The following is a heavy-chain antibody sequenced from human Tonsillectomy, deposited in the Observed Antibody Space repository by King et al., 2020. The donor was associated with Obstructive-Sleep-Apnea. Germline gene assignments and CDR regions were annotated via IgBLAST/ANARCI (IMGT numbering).Heavy chain of an antibody. CDR3: ARGRDGYIYYFDY. Sequence: QLQESGPGLVKPSQTLSLTCTVSGGSISSGDYYWSWIRQPPGKGLEWIGYIYYSGSTYYNPSLKSRVTISVDTSKNQFSLKLSSVTAADTAVYYCARGRDGYIYYFDYWGQGTLVPVSS. CDR1: GGSISSGDYY. CDR2: IYYSGST. J-gene: IGHJ4*02. V-gene: IGHV4-30-4*01. D-gene: IGHD5-24*01.